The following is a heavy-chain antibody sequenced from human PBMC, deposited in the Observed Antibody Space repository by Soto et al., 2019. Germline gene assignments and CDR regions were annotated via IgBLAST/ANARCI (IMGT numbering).Heavy chain of an antibody. CDR3: ATTYYDFWSGREVLYYFDY. D-gene: IGHD3-3*01. CDR1: GFTFSSYA. J-gene: IGHJ4*02. CDR2: ISGSGGST. V-gene: IGHV3-23*01. Sequence: GGSLRLSCAASGFTFSSYAMSWVRQAPGKGLEWVSAISGSGGSTYYADSVKGRFTISRDNSKNTLYLQINSLRAEDTAVYYCATTYYDFWSGREVLYYFDYWGQGTLVTVSS.